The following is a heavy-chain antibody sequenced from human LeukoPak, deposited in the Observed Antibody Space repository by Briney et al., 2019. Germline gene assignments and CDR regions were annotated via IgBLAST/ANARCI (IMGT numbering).Heavy chain of an antibody. V-gene: IGHV3-48*01. J-gene: IGHJ4*02. CDR2: ISSGTITM. Sequence: PGGSLRLSCAASGFTFSSYSMNWVRQAPGKGLEWISYISSGTITMYYADSMKGCFTISRDNAKNSLYLQMNGLKADDTAVYYCARDGEFDYWGQGTLVTVSS. CDR3: ARDGEFDY. CDR1: GFTFSSYS.